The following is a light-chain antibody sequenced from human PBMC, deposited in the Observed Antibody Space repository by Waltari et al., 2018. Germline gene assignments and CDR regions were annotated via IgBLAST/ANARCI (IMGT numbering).Light chain of an antibody. J-gene: IGKJ1*01. CDR3: QQRTNWPPWT. CDR1: ESIGIY. Sequence: EIVLTQSPVTLSLSPGERVALSYRASESIGIYLAWYQQKPGQAPRLLIFDASRRASGVPARFSGSGSGRDFALTISYLEPEDAAVYYCQQRTNWPPWTFGQGTKLEI. CDR2: DAS. V-gene: IGKV3-11*02.